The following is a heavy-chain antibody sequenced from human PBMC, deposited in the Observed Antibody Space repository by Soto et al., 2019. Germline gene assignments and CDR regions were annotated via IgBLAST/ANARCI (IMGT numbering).Heavy chain of an antibody. CDR3: ATEGEYYYDSSGYSSLFDF. D-gene: IGHD3-22*01. CDR2: ISGSAGST. V-gene: IGHV3-23*01. Sequence: GGSLRLSCAASGFTFSSYAMSWVRQAPGKGLEWVSAISGSAGSTYYADSVKGRFTISRDNSKNMLYLQMNSLRAEDTAVYYCATEGEYYYDSSGYSSLFDFWGQGTLVTVSS. J-gene: IGHJ4*02. CDR1: GFTFSSYA.